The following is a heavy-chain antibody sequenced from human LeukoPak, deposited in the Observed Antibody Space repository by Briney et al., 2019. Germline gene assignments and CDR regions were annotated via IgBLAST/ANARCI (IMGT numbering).Heavy chain of an antibody. D-gene: IGHD3-3*01. V-gene: IGHV4-34*01. J-gene: IGHJ4*02. CDR1: GGSFSGYY. Sequence: SETLSLTCAVYGGSFSGYYWSWIRQPPGKGLEWIGEINHSGSTNYNPSLKSRVTISVDTSKNQFSLKLSSVTAADTAVYYCARYPPNYDFWSGYQSFFDYWGQGTLVTVSS. CDR2: INHSGST. CDR3: ARYPPNYDFWSGYQSFFDY.